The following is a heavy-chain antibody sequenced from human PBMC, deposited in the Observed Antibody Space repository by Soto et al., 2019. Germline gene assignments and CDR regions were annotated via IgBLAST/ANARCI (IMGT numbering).Heavy chain of an antibody. CDR3: ARPNRQTGTIENDY. CDR1: GYSFTSYW. V-gene: IGHV5-51*01. CDR2: IYPGDSDT. D-gene: IGHD1-7*01. Sequence: GESLKISCKGSGYSFTSYWIGWVRQMPGKGLEWMGIIYPGDSDTRYSPSFQGQVTISADKSISTAYLQWSSLKASDTTMNDCARPNRQTGTIENDYWGQGTLVTVSS. J-gene: IGHJ4*02.